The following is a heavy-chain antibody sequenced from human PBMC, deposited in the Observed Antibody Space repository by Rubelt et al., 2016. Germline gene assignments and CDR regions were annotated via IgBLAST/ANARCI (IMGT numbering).Heavy chain of an antibody. CDR3: ARGNSAEY. V-gene: IGHV4-39*07. Sequence: QLQLQESGPGLVKPSETLSLTCTVSGGSISSSSYYWGWIRQPPGKGLEWIGSIYYSGRTYYKPSLQSRVTISVDTSKNQFSLKLSSVTAADTAVYYCARGNSAEYWGQGTLVTVSS. D-gene: IGHD4-23*01. CDR2: IYYSGRT. J-gene: IGHJ4*02. CDR1: GGSISSSSYY.